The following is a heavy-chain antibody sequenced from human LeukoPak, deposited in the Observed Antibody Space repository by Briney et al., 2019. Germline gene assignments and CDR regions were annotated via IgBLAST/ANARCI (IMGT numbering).Heavy chain of an antibody. D-gene: IGHD1-26*01. CDR1: GGSISSYY. V-gene: IGHV4-59*01. CDR2: IYYTGST. Sequence: NTSETLSLTCTVSGGSISSYYWSWIRQPPRKGLEWIGYIYYTGSTNYNPSLKSRVTISVDTSKNQFSLKLSSVTAADAAVYYCARGNSGSYYGFDYWGQGTLVTVSS. CDR3: ARGNSGSYYGFDY. J-gene: IGHJ4*02.